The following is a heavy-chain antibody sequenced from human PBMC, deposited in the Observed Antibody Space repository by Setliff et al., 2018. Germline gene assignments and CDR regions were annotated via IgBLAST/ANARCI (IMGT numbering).Heavy chain of an antibody. Sequence: SETLSLTCTVSGASVSSSSYYWGWIRQPPGKGLEWIGTIYYSGSTYYNPSLKSRVTISVDTSKNQFSLKLTSVTAADTAVYYCARTGTYRYFDHWSQGTLVTVSS. D-gene: IGHD1-1*01. CDR3: ARTGTYRYFDH. V-gene: IGHV4-39*01. J-gene: IGHJ4*02. CDR1: GASVSSSSYY. CDR2: IYYSGST.